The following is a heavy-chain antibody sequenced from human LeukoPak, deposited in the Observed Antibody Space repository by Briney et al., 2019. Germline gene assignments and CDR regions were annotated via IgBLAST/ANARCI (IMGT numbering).Heavy chain of an antibody. CDR2: IRSKENRFAT. D-gene: IGHD3-16*01. CDR3: TRHELGEPGDY. V-gene: IGHV3-73*01. Sequence: PEGPLKLSCAASGFTFSDSAIHWVRQASGKGLEWVGRIRSKENRFATAYGASVQGRFNISRDDSKNTAYLQMNSLKIEDTALYYCTRHELGEPGDYWGQGTLVTVSS. CDR1: GFTFSDSA. J-gene: IGHJ4*02.